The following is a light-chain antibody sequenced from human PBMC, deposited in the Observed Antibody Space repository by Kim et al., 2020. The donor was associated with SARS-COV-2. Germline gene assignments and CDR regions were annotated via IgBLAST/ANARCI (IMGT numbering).Light chain of an antibody. Sequence: SSELTQDPAVSVALGQTVRITCQGDSLRTYYASWYQQKPGQFPTLVTDGKNNRPSGIPDRFSASNSGNTASLIITGAQAEDEADYYCTSRDSSGNRLMFGGGTQLTVL. J-gene: IGLJ3*02. CDR1: SLRTYY. V-gene: IGLV3-19*01. CDR3: TSRDSSGNRLM. CDR2: GKN.